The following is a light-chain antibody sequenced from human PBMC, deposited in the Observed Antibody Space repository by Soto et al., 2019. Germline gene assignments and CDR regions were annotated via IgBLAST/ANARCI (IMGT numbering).Light chain of an antibody. CDR2: DVT. V-gene: IGLV2-14*03. Sequence: ALTQPASVSGSPGQSITISCTGATSDVGAYNYVSWYQQHPGKAPQLMIYDVTDRPSGVSNRFSGSKSGNTASLTISGLQAEDEADYYCSSYTSSSTLVFGGGTKLTVL. CDR1: TSDVGAYNY. J-gene: IGLJ3*02. CDR3: SSYTSSSTLV.